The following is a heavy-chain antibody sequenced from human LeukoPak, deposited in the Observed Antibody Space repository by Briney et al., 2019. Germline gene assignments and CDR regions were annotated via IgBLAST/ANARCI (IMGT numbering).Heavy chain of an antibody. J-gene: IGHJ4*02. D-gene: IGHD3-16*02. V-gene: IGHV1-2*02. CDR3: ARAFGGVIARTFDY. CDR2: INPNSGGT. Sequence: ASVKVSYKASGYTFTGYYMHWVRQAPGQGLEWMGWINPNSGGTNYAQKFQGRVTMTRDTSISTAYMELSRLRSDDTAVYYCARAFGGVIARTFDYWGQGTLVTVSS. CDR1: GYTFTGYY.